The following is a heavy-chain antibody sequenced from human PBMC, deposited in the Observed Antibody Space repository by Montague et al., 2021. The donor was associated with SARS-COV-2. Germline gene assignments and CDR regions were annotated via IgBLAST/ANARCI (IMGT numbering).Heavy chain of an antibody. CDR1: GGSITVSRYD. J-gene: IGHJ3*02. CDR2: VHYTGTT. D-gene: IGHD1-1*01. CDR3: ARHRANAGSLDI. V-gene: IGHV4-39*01. Sequence: SETLSLTCTVSGGSITVSRYDWGWIRQPPGKGLEWIGSVHYTGTTSYNESLKGRLTISVDTSENQFSLRMTSVTASDTAVYYCARHRANAGSLDIWGHGTLVTVSP.